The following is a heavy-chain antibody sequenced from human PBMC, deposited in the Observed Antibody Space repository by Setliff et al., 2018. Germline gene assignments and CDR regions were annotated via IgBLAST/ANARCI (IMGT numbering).Heavy chain of an antibody. Sequence: GGSLRLSCAASGISSYTMSWVRQAPGKGLEWVASISSSSSYIYYADSVKGRFTISRDNAKNSLYLQMNSLQYEDTAVYYCARGKWFRLDKSAWSNWFDPWGQGTLVTVSS. CDR3: ARGKWFRLDKSAWSNWFDP. CDR2: ISSSSSYI. V-gene: IGHV3-21*04. D-gene: IGHD5-12*01. CDR1: GISSYT. J-gene: IGHJ5*02.